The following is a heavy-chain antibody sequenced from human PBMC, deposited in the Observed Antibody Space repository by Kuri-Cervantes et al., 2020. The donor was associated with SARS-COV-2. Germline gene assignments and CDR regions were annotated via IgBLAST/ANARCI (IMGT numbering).Heavy chain of an antibody. D-gene: IGHD2-2*01. V-gene: IGHV3-74*01. J-gene: IGHJ4*02. CDR2: INSDGSST. CDR3: ASPVCSSTSCYETAGY. CDR1: GFTFSSYW. Sequence: GGSLRLSCAASGFTFSSYWMHWVRQAPGKGLVWVSRINSDGSSTSYADSVKGRFTISRDNAKNSLYLQMNSLRAEDTAVYYCASPVCSSTSCYETAGYWGQGTLVTVSS.